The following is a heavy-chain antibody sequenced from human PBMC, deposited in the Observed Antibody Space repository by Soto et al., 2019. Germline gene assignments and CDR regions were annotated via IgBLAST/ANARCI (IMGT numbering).Heavy chain of an antibody. V-gene: IGHV3-33*01. J-gene: IGHJ6*03. CDR1: GFTFSSYG. CDR2: IWYDGSNK. D-gene: IGHD4-17*01. Sequence: GGSLRLSCAASGFTFSSYGMHWVRQAPGKGLEWVAVIWYDGSNKYYADSVKGRFTISRDNSKNTLYLQMNSLRAEDTAVYYCARDRSLNDYGDYVFETGGYYMDVWGKGTTVTVSS. CDR3: ARDRSLNDYGDYVFETGGYYMDV.